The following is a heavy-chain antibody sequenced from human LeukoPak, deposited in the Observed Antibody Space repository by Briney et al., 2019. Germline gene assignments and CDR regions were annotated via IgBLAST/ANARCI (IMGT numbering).Heavy chain of an antibody. D-gene: IGHD5-18*01. CDR2: IKTVGSTT. V-gene: IGHV3-74*01. CDR3: ARVAQGGYSYVN. CDR1: GFTFSSYW. J-gene: IGHJ4*02. Sequence: PGGSLRLSGAASGFTFSSYWMHWVRQAPGKGLVWVSRIKTVGSTTAYADSVKGRFTISRDNAENTLYLQMNSLRAEDTAVYYCARVAQGGYSYVNWGQGTLVTVSS.